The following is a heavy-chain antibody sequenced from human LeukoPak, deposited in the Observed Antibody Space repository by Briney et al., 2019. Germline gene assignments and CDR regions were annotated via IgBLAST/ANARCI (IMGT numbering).Heavy chain of an antibody. Sequence: GGSLRLSCAASGFTFSSYSMNWVRQAPGKGLEWVSSIGSSSSYIYYADSVKGRFTISRDNAKNSLCLQMNSLRAEDTAVYYCARGGWIDAFDIWGQGTMVTVSS. J-gene: IGHJ3*02. CDR3: ARGGWIDAFDI. D-gene: IGHD6-19*01. CDR1: GFTFSSYS. CDR2: IGSSSSYI. V-gene: IGHV3-21*01.